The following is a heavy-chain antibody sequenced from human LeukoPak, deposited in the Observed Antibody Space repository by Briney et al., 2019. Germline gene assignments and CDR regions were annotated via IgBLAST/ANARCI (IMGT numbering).Heavy chain of an antibody. CDR2: ISGSGGST. Sequence: GGTLRLSCAASGFTFSSYGMSWVRQAPGKGLEWVSAISGSGGSTYYADSVKGRFTISRDNSKNTLYLQMNSLRAEDTALYYCARDGVGGGSYYSAYWGQGTLVTVSS. J-gene: IGHJ4*02. V-gene: IGHV3-23*01. CDR1: GFTFSSYG. D-gene: IGHD1-26*01. CDR3: ARDGVGGGSYYSAY.